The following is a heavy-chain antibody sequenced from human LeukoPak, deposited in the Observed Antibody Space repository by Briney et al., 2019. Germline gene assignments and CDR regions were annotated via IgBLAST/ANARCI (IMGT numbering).Heavy chain of an antibody. D-gene: IGHD3-10*01. J-gene: IGHJ4*02. CDR3: ARGGSYYGSGLFDY. Sequence: SETLSLTCAVSGGSISSSNWWSWVRQPPGKGLEWIGEIYHSGSTNYNPSLKSRVTISVDKSKNQFSLKLSSVTAADTAVYYCARGGSYYGSGLFDYWGQGTLVTVSS. CDR1: GGSISSSNW. V-gene: IGHV4-4*02. CDR2: IYHSGST.